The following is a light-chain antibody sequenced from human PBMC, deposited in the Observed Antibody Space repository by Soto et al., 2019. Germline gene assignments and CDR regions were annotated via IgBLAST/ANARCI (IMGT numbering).Light chain of an antibody. V-gene: IGKV1-5*01. CDR2: AAS. CDR1: QSISSW. Sequence: DLPMTQSPSTLSASVGDRVTITCRASQSISSWLAWYQQKPRKAPKLLIYAASTLQSGVPSRFSGSRSATDFALTISSLQPEDFATYYCQQLNSYPPTFGQGTKVDTK. J-gene: IGKJ1*01. CDR3: QQLNSYPPT.